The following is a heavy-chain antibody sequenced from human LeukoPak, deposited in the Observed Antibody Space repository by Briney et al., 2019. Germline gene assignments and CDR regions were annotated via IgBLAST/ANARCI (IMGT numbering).Heavy chain of an antibody. Sequence: GGSLRLSCAASGFTFSNYWMTWVRQAPGKGLEWVANIKHDGSEDYYLDSVKGRFTISRDNAKSSMWLQMNSLRDEDTAVYYCARDRGLYYASTSFSHWGQGTLVTVSS. CDR2: IKHDGSED. CDR3: ARDRGLYYASTSFSH. V-gene: IGHV3-7*01. D-gene: IGHD2-2*01. CDR1: GFTFSNYW. J-gene: IGHJ4*02.